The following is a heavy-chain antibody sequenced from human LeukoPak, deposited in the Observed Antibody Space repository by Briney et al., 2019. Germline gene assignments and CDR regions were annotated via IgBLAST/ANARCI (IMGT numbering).Heavy chain of an antibody. CDR1: GFPFSSYD. CDR3: AKGGNYDFWSGYYGEDY. D-gene: IGHD3-3*01. J-gene: IGHJ4*02. Sequence: GGSLRLSCAASGFPFSSYDMSWVRQAPGKGLEWVSAISGSGGSTYYADSVKGRFTISRDNSKNTLYLQMNSLRAEDTAVYYCAKGGNYDFWSGYYGEDYWGQGTLVTVSS. V-gene: IGHV3-23*01. CDR2: ISGSGGST.